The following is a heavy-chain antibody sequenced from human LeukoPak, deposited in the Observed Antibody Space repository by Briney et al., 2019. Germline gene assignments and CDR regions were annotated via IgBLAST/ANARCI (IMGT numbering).Heavy chain of an antibody. Sequence: GGSLRLSCAASGFTFSSYWMSWVRQAPGKGLEWVSAISGSGGSTYYADSVKGRFTISRDNSKNTLYLQMNSLRAEDTAVYYCARVRRLVPDWGVFAFDIWGQGTMVTASS. CDR1: GFTFSSYW. V-gene: IGHV3-23*01. CDR3: ARVRRLVPDWGVFAFDI. D-gene: IGHD6-19*01. J-gene: IGHJ3*02. CDR2: ISGSGGST.